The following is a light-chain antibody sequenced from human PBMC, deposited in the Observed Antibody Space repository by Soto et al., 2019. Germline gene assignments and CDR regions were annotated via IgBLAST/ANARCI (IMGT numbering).Light chain of an antibody. CDR2: DDS. V-gene: IGLV1-40*01. CDR1: SSNIGARYD. Sequence: QSVLTQPPSVSGSPGQRATISCTGSSSNIGARYDVHWYQQLPGTAPKLLIFDDSIRPSGVPDRVSASTSGTSAFLAITGLQAEDEADYYCQSYDTSLRGSVFGGGTKLTVL. CDR3: QSYDTSLRGSV. J-gene: IGLJ3*02.